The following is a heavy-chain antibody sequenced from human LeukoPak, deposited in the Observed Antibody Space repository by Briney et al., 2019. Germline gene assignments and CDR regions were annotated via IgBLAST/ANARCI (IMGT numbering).Heavy chain of an antibody. CDR3: ARRLTQYDCFDP. CDR1: GDSVSSNSVT. Sequence: SQTLSLTCALSGDSVSSNSVTWNWIRQSPSRGLEWLVRTYYRSTWYNDYAVSVRGRITVNPDTSKNQFPLHLNSVTPEGTAVYYCARRLTQYDCFDPWGQGILVTVSS. D-gene: IGHD2-2*01. CDR2: TYYRSTWYN. V-gene: IGHV6-1*01. J-gene: IGHJ5*02.